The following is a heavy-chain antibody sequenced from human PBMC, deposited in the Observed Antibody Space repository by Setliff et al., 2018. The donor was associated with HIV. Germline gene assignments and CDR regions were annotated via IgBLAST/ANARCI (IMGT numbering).Heavy chain of an antibody. D-gene: IGHD3-10*01. CDR1: GGSISSSSYY. J-gene: IGHJ5*02. CDR2: IHYTGTT. Sequence: PSETLSLTCTVSGGSISSSSYYWNWFRQYPGKGLEWIGYIHYTGTTNQNPSLRSLITISLDTSKNQFSLELTSVTAADTAVYYCARAPYVSGSFGWFDPWGQGTLVTVSS. V-gene: IGHV4-31*01. CDR3: ARAPYVSGSFGWFDP.